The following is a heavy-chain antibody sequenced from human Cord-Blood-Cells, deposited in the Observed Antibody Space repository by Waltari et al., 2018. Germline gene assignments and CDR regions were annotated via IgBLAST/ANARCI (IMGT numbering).Heavy chain of an antibody. D-gene: IGHD3-3*01. J-gene: IGHJ4*02. CDR3: ARAPQFSTYYFDY. CDR2: INHSGSN. V-gene: IGHV4-34*01. Sequence: QVQLQQGGAGMLKPSETMYLTCAVYGGSFSGYYWSWIPQPPGKGLEWIGEINHSGSNNYNPSLKSRVTISVDTSKNQFSLKLSSVTAADTAVYYCARAPQFSTYYFDYWGQGTLVTVSS. CDR1: GGSFSGYY.